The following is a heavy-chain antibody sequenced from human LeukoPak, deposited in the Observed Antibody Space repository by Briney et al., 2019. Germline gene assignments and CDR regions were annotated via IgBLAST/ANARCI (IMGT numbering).Heavy chain of an antibody. D-gene: IGHD5-12*01. CDR2: IISSSSYI. CDR1: GFTFSSYS. Sequence: GGSLRLSCAASGFTFSSYSMNWVRQAPGKGLEWVSSIISSSSYIYYADSVKGRFTISRDNAKNSLYLQMTSLRAEDTAVYYCAKERGDIVATISSPFDYWGQGILVTVSS. J-gene: IGHJ4*02. V-gene: IGHV3-21*04. CDR3: AKERGDIVATISSPFDY.